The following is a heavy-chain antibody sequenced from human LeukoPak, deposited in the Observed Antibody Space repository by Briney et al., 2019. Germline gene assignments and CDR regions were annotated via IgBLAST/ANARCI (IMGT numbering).Heavy chain of an antibody. V-gene: IGHV4-30-2*01. CDR3: ARVDGSGRDDAFDI. J-gene: IGHJ3*02. Sequence: PSETLSLTCTVSGGSISRYYWSWIRQPPGKGLEWIGYIYHSGSTYYNPSLKSRVTISVDRSKNQFSLKLSSVTAADTAVYYCARVDGSGRDDAFDIWGQGTMVTVSS. CDR2: IYHSGST. D-gene: IGHD3-22*01. CDR1: GGSISRYY.